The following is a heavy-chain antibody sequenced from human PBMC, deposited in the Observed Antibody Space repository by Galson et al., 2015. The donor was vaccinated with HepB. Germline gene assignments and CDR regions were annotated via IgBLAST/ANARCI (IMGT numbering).Heavy chain of an antibody. CDR3: AKGLQLLWFGESHYGMDV. CDR1: GFTFSSYG. V-gene: IGHV3-30*18. D-gene: IGHD3-10*01. J-gene: IGHJ6*02. Sequence: SLRLSCAASGFTFSSYGMHWVRQAPGKGLEWVAVISYDGSNKYYADSVKGRFTISRDNSKNTLYLQMNSLRAEDTAVYYCAKGLQLLWFGESHYGMDVWGQGTTVTVSS. CDR2: ISYDGSNK.